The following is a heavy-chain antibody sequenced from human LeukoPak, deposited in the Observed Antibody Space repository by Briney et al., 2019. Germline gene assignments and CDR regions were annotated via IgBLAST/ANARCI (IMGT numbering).Heavy chain of an antibody. V-gene: IGHV7-4-1*02. CDR1: GYTFTSYA. J-gene: IGHJ5*02. CDR2: INTNTGNP. D-gene: IGHD3-22*01. CDR3: AREYESKRYYYDSSGYPNWFDP. Sequence: ASVKVSCKASGYTFTSYAMNWVRQAPGQGLESMGWINTNTGNPTYAQGFTGRFVFSLDTSVSTAYLQISSLKAEDTAVYYCAREYESKRYYYDSSGYPNWFDPWGQGTLVTVSS.